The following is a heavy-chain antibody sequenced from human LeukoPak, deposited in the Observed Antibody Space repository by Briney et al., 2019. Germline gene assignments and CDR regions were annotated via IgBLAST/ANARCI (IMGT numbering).Heavy chain of an antibody. V-gene: IGHV3-30*18. J-gene: IGHJ6*02. CDR2: ISYDGSNK. CDR3: AKGVRGVTSTLPFHYYYGMDV. CDR1: GFTFSSYG. D-gene: IGHD3-10*01. Sequence: RGSLRLSCAASGFTFSSYGMHWVRQAPGKGLEWVAVISYDGSNKYYADSVKGRFTISRDNSKNTLYLQMNSLRAEDTAVYYCAKGVRGVTSTLPFHYYYGMDVWGQGTTVTVSS.